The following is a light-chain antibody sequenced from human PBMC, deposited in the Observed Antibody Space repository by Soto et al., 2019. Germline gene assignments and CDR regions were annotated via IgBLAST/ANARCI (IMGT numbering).Light chain of an antibody. CDR1: QSVLYSSNNKNY. V-gene: IGKV4-1*01. CDR3: QQYYSNLT. Sequence: DIVMTQSPDSLAVSLGERATINCKSSQSVLYSSNNKNYLAWYQQKQGQPPKLLIYWASTRESGVPDRFSGSGSGTDFTLTISSLQAEDVAVYYCQQYYSNLTFGGGTKVEIK. CDR2: WAS. J-gene: IGKJ4*01.